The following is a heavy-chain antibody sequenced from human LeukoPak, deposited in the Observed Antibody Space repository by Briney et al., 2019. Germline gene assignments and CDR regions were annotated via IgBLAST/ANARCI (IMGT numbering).Heavy chain of an antibody. CDR2: ISSSSSYI. V-gene: IGHV3-21*01. CDR1: RFTFRSYS. D-gene: IGHD3-10*01. CDR3: ARLDGSGILDY. Sequence: GGSLRLSCAASRFTFRSYSMNWVRQAPGKGLEWVSSISSSSSYIYYADSVKGRFTISRDNAKNSLYLQMNSLGAEDTAVYYCARLDGSGILDYWGQGTLVTVSS. J-gene: IGHJ4*02.